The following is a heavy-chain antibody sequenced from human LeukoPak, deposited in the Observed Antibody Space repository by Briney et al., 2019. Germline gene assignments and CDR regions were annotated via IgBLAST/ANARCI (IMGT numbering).Heavy chain of an antibody. D-gene: IGHD3-10*01. Sequence: SVKVSCKASGGTFISYAISWVRQAPGQGLEWMGGIITISGTANYAQKFQGRVTITADKSTSTAYMELSSLNSDDTAVYYCAGASMVRGVIGSSVLHQGCVPPYYSYDMDLWGKGTTVTVSS. J-gene: IGHJ6*04. CDR3: AGASMVRGVIGSSVLHQGCVPPYYSYDMDL. V-gene: IGHV1-69*06. CDR1: GGTFISYA. CDR2: IITISGTA.